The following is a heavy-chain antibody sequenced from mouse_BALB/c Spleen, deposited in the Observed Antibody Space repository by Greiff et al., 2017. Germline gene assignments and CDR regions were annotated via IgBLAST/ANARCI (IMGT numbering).Heavy chain of an antibody. Sequence: QVQLQQPGAELVKPGASVKLSCKASGYTFTSYWMHWVKQRPGQGLEWIGEINPSNGRTNYNEKFKSKATLTVDKSSSTAYMQLSSLTSEDSAVYSCAPWEKVPSFAYWGQGTLVTVSA. CDR3: APWEKVPSFAY. J-gene: IGHJ3*01. CDR2: INPSNGRT. V-gene: IGHV1S81*02. D-gene: IGHD2-14*01. CDR1: GYTFTSYW.